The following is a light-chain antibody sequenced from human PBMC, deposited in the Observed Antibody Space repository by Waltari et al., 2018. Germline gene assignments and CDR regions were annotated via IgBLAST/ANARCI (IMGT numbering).Light chain of an antibody. J-gene: IGLJ3*02. CDR1: SSDVISYNF. CDR3: CSYGFSVV. Sequence: QPALTQPASLSGSPGQSITISCTGTSSDVISYNFLSWYQHHPGEAPKLIIYEGSKRPAGVSDRFSGSNSGYTASLTISGLQAEDEADYYCCSYGFSVVFGGGTKLTVL. CDR2: EGS. V-gene: IGLV2-23*01.